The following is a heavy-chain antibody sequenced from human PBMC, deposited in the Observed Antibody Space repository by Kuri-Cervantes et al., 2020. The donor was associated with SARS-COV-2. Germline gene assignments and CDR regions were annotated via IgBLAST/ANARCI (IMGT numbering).Heavy chain of an antibody. CDR2: INWSDTST. V-gene: IGHV3-20*04. CDR3: ARGAHHYDSSSYPEWFDP. CDR1: GFTFDDYG. J-gene: IGHJ5*02. Sequence: GGSLRLSCAASGFTFDDYGMGWVRQAPGKGLEWVSGINWSDTSTGYADSVKGRFTISRDNAKNSVYLQMNSLRAEDTALYYCARGAHHYDSSSYPEWFDPWGQGTLVTVSS. D-gene: IGHD3-22*01.